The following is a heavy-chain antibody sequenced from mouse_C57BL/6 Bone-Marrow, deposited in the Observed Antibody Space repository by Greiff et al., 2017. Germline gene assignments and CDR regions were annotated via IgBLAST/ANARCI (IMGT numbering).Heavy chain of an antibody. CDR3: ERGGISDGYYGDCDV. D-gene: IGHD2-3*01. V-gene: IGHV1-72*01. Sequence: QVQLQQPGAELVKPGASVKLSCKSSGYTFTSYWMHWVKQRPGRGLEWIGGIDPNSGGTKYNEKFKSKATLTVDKHSSTAYMQLSSLTSEDSAVYYCERGGISDGYYGDCDVGGTGTTVTVSS. J-gene: IGHJ1*03. CDR1: GYTFTSYW. CDR2: IDPNSGGT.